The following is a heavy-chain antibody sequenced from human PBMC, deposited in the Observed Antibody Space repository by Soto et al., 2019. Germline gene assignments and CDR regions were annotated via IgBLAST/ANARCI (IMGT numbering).Heavy chain of an antibody. CDR2: IFQSGST. V-gene: IGHV4-4*02. Sequence: QVQLQESDPGLVEPSGTLSLTCGVSGGTIRSPDWWTWVRQPPGKGLEWIGEIFQSGSTNYTPSLESRVTISVDKSKNQFSLTLTSVTAADTAVYFCARGRGRYSSGWSWFDPWGQGILVTVSS. CDR3: ARGRGRYSSGWSWFDP. CDR1: GGTIRSPDW. D-gene: IGHD6-19*01. J-gene: IGHJ5*02.